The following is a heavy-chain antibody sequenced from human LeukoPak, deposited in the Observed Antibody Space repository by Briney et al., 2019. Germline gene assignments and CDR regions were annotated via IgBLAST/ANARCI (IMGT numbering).Heavy chain of an antibody. D-gene: IGHD1-26*01. CDR2: IYYTGST. Sequence: SETLSLTCTVSGGSISSSYYNWGWIRQPPGKGLEWIGTIYYTGSTSYNPSLKSRVTISLGTSKTQFSLKLASLTAADTAVYYCARRPIVGSTGFYFDPWGPGTLVTVSS. V-gene: IGHV4-39*01. CDR1: GGSISSSYYN. CDR3: ARRPIVGSTGFYFDP. J-gene: IGHJ5*02.